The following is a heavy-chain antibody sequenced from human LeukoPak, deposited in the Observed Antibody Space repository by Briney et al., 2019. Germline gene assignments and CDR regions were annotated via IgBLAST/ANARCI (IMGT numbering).Heavy chain of an antibody. V-gene: IGHV3-66*01. CDR3: ARDTTSGWQHDY. Sequence: GGSLRLSCAVSGFTVGINYMSWVRQAPGKGLEWVSVIFSGGSTFYADSVKGRFTISRDSSKNILYLQMSSLRADDTAVYYCARDTTSGWQHDYRGQGTLVTVSS. J-gene: IGHJ4*02. D-gene: IGHD6-19*01. CDR2: IFSGGST. CDR1: GFTVGINY.